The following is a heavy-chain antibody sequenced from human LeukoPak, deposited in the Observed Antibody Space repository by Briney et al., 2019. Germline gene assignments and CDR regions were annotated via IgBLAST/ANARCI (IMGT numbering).Heavy chain of an antibody. CDR3: ATSVYGGNLGDAFDI. J-gene: IGHJ3*02. V-gene: IGHV5-51*01. CDR2: IYPGDSDT. CDR1: GYSFTSYW. D-gene: IGHD4-23*01. Sequence: GESLKISCKGSGYSFTSYWIGWVRQMPGKSLEWMGIIYPGDSDTRYSPSFQGQVTISADKSISTAYLQWSSLKASDTAMYYCATSVYGGNLGDAFDIWGQGTMVTVSS.